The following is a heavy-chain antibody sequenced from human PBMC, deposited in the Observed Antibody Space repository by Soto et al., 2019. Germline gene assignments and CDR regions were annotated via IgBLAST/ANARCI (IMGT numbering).Heavy chain of an antibody. CDR2: ISSTTNYI. V-gene: IGHV3-21*01. J-gene: IGHJ4*02. CDR3: ARESEDLTSNFDY. CDR1: GFTFTRYS. Sequence: GGSLRLSCAASGFTFTRYSMNWVRQAPGKGLEWVSSISSTTNYIYYAYSMKGRFTVSRDNDKNSVYLEMNSLRGEDTFLYYCARESEDLTSNFDYWGQGTLVTVSS.